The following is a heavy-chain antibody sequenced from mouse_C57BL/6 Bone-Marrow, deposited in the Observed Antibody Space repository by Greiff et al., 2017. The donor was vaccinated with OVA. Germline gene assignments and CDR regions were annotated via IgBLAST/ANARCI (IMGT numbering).Heavy chain of an antibody. CDR3: AIRDYVWFSY. CDR2: IYPGGGYT. CDR1: GYTFTNYW. V-gene: IGHV1-63*01. J-gene: IGHJ3*01. D-gene: IGHD2-4*01. Sequence: VQLQQSGAELVRPGTSVKMSCKASGYTFTNYWIGWAKQRPGHGLEWIGDIYPGGGYTNYNEKFKGKATLTGDTSSSTAYMQVSSLTSYNSAIYYCAIRDYVWFSYWGQGTLVTVSA.